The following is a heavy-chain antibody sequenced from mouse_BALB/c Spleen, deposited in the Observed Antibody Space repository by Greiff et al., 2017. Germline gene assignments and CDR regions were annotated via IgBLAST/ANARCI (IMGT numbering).Heavy chain of an antibody. Sequence: VQLQQPGAELVRPGASVKLSCKASGYTFTSYWINWVKQRPGQGLEWIGNIYPSDSYTNYNQKFKDKATLTVDKSSSTAYMQLSSPTSEDSAVYYCTRGQLGPFFDYWGQGTTLTVSS. CDR1: GYTFTSYW. D-gene: IGHD3-1*01. V-gene: IGHV1-69*02. CDR2: IYPSDSYT. J-gene: IGHJ2*01. CDR3: TRGQLGPFFDY.